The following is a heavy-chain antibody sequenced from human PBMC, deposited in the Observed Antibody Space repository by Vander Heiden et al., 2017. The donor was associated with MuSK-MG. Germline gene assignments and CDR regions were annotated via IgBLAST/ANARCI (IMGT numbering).Heavy chain of an antibody. Sequence: EVQLLESGGGLVQPGGSLRLSCGASGFTFVNFAMSWVRQAPGKGLEWVSGISGSGATTYYADSVKGRFSISRHNSENTLFLQMNSMRAEDSAVYYCAKVPVWNYANDPATDRYYYMDVWGKGTTVTVSS. V-gene: IGHV3-23*01. CDR2: ISGSGATT. CDR1: GFTFVNFA. J-gene: IGHJ6*03. D-gene: IGHD1-7*01. CDR3: AKVPVWNYANDPATDRYYYMDV.